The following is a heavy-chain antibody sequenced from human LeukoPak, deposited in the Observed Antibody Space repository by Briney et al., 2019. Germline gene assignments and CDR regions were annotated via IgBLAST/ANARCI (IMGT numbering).Heavy chain of an antibody. CDR3: ARGQLWFGEA. J-gene: IGHJ4*02. D-gene: IGHD3-10*01. V-gene: IGHV3-7*04. CDR2: INQDGSEK. CDR1: GFTFSTYW. Sequence: PEGSLRLSCAASGFTFSTYWMSWVRQTPGKGLEWVANINQDGSEKNYVDSVTGRFTISRDNTKNSVYLQMNSLSVEDTAVYYCARGQLWFGEAWGQGTLVTVSS.